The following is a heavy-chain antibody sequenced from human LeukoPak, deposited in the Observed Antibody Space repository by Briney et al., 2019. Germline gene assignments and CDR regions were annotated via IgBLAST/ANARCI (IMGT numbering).Heavy chain of an antibody. D-gene: IGHD1-1*01. CDR2: IYHSGST. V-gene: IGHV4-30-2*01. CDR3: ARDYDWNWFDP. CDR1: GGSISSGGYS. J-gene: IGHJ5*02. Sequence: PPQTLSLTCAVSGGSISSGGYSWSWIRQPPGQGLEWIGYIYHSGSTYYNPSLKSRVTISVDRSKNQFSLKLSSVTAADTAVYYCARDYDWNWFDPWGQGTLVTVSS.